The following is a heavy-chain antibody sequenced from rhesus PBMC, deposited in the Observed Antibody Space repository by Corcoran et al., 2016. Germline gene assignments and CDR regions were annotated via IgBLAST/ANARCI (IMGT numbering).Heavy chain of an antibody. Sequence: LQLQESGPGLVKPSETLSVTCAVSGGSISSSYWRWIRQAPGKGLGWIGYIYGSGSRTNSNPSLKSRVTLSVDTSKNQFSLKLSSVTASDTAVYYCVTSVKYYFDYWGQGVLVTVSS. CDR3: VTSVKYYFDY. CDR1: GGSISSSY. J-gene: IGHJ4*01. CDR2: IYGSGSRT. V-gene: IGHV4-169*01.